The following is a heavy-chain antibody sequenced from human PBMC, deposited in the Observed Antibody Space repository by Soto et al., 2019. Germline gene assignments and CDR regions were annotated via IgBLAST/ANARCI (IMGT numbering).Heavy chain of an antibody. V-gene: IGHV4-31*03. CDR2: IYYSGST. D-gene: IGHD3-16*02. CDR3: ARLRLGELSSYPYYYYSMDV. Sequence: SETLSLTCTVSGGSINTGGYYWTWIRQHPGKALEWMGYIYYSGSTFYNPSLQSRVFISVDTSKNQFSLKVFSVTAADTAVYYCARLRLGELSSYPYYYYSMDVWGQGTTVTVSS. J-gene: IGHJ6*02. CDR1: GGSINTGGYY.